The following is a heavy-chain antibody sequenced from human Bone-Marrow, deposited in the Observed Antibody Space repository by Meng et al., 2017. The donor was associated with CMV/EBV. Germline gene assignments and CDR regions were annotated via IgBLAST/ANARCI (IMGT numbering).Heavy chain of an antibody. CDR1: GYTFTSYD. J-gene: IGHJ5*02. V-gene: IGHV1-2*02. CDR2: INPNSGGT. D-gene: IGHD4-23*01. CDR3: AREKMTMVVTSFDP. Sequence: ASVKVSCKASGYTFTSYDINWVRQATGQGLEWMGWINPNSGGTNYAQKFQGRVTMTRDTSISTAYMELSRLRSDDTAVYYCAREKMTMVVTSFDPWGQGTLVTVSS.